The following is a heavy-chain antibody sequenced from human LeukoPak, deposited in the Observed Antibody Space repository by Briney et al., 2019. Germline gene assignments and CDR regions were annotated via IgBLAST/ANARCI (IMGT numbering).Heavy chain of an antibody. CDR1: GFTFSSYA. CDR2: ISGSGGST. J-gene: IGHJ4*02. D-gene: IGHD2/OR15-2a*01. Sequence: KPGGSLRLSCAASGFTFSSYAMSSVRQAPGKGLEWVSAISGSGGSTYYADSVKGRFTNSRDNSKNTLYLQMNSLRAEDTAVYYCAKDRTFLDYWGQGTLVTVSS. CDR3: AKDRTFLDY. V-gene: IGHV3-23*01.